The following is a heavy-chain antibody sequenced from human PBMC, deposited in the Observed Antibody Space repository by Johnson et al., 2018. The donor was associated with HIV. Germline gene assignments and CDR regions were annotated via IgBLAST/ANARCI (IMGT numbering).Heavy chain of an antibody. CDR3: AKDGAMAFDI. V-gene: IGHV3-30*18. Sequence: VQLVESGGGVVQPGRSLRLSCAASGFTFSSYGMHWVCQAPGKGLAWVAVISYDGSNNYYVDSVKGRFTISRDKSKNTLYLQMNSLRAEDTAVYYGAKDGAMAFDIWGQGTLVTVSS. J-gene: IGHJ3*02. D-gene: IGHD2-2*01. CDR2: ISYDGSNN. CDR1: GFTFSSYG.